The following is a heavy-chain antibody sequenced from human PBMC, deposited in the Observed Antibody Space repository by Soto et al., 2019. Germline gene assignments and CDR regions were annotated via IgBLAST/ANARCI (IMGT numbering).Heavy chain of an antibody. D-gene: IGHD3-9*01. CDR3: ARDGGYDILTGYYLRWFDP. CDR1: GGSISSGGYY. V-gene: IGHV4-31*03. J-gene: IGHJ5*02. CDR2: IYYSGST. Sequence: PSETLSLTCTVSGGSISSGGYYWSWIRQHPGKGLEWIGYIYYSGSTYYNPSLKSRVTISVDTSKNQFSLKLSSVTAADTAVYYCARDGGYDILTGYYLRWFDPWGQGTLVTVSS.